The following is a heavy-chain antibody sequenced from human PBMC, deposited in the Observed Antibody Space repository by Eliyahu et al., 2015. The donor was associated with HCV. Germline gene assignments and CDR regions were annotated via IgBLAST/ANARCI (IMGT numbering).Heavy chain of an antibody. V-gene: IGHV5-51*01. CDR1: GYSFTMYW. J-gene: IGHJ4*02. Sequence: VKKPGESLKISCQGSGYSFTMYWIAWVRQMPGKGLELMGIIYPGDSDTKYSPSFQGQVTISADKSINTVYLQWSSLKASDTGRYYCARHLASGWYVDYWGQGTQVTVSS. D-gene: IGHD6-19*01. CDR3: ARHLASGWYVDY. CDR2: IYPGDSDT.